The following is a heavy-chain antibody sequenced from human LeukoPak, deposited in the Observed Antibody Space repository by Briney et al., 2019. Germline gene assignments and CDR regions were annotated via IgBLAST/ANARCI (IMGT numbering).Heavy chain of an antibody. J-gene: IGHJ6*03. D-gene: IGHD6-19*01. Sequence: PSETLSLTCAVYGGSFSGYYWSWIRQPPGKGLEWIGEINHSGSTNYNPSLKSRVTISVDTSKNQFSLKLSSVTAADTAVYYCARLKVAGTFYYYYYMDVWGKGTTVTISS. CDR2: INHSGST. V-gene: IGHV4-34*01. CDR3: ARLKVAGTFYYYYYMDV. CDR1: GGSFSGYY.